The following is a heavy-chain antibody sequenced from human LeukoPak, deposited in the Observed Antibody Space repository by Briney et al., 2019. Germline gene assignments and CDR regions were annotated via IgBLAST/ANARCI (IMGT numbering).Heavy chain of an antibody. Sequence: KPSGTLSPTCTVSGASITNNFWTWIRQPPGKGLEWIGYIYSRGSANYNPSLKSRVIISADTSKNHISLSLTSVTAADTALYFCARHRDYFDTGGHGTLVTVSP. CDR2: IYSRGSA. D-gene: IGHD3-9*01. J-gene: IGHJ4*01. CDR1: GASITNNF. CDR3: ARHRDYFDT. V-gene: IGHV4-59*08.